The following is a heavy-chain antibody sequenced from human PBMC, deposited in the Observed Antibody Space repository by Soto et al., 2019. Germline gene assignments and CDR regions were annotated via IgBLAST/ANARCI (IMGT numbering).Heavy chain of an antibody. J-gene: IGHJ3*02. V-gene: IGHV3-33*03. D-gene: IGHD1-26*01. CDR2: IWSNGRNT. CDR3: VRERAPFDAFDI. CDR1: GLTFSCCG. Sequence: GGSLRLSCAASGLTFSCCGMHWVRQAPGKGLEWVAVIWSNGRNTYYADSVRGRFTFSRDNSKNTLYLQMNSLRADDTALYYCVRERAPFDAFDIWGQGTMVTVSS.